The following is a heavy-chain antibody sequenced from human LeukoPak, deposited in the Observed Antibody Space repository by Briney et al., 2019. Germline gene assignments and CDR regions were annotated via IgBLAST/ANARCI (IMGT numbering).Heavy chain of an antibody. J-gene: IGHJ4*02. CDR1: GYRFTSYW. V-gene: IGHV5-51*01. CDR3: ARRHSYGLDY. D-gene: IGHD5-18*01. CDR2: IYPGDSDT. Sequence: GVPLKFSCKGSGYRFTSYWIGWVRQMPGIGLEWMGIIYPGDSDTRYRPSFQGQVTISADKSISTAYLQWSSLKASDTAMYYCARRHSYGLDYWGQGTLVTVSS.